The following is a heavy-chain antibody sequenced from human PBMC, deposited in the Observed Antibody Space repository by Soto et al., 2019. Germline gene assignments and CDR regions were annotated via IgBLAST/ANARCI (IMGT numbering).Heavy chain of an antibody. CDR3: ARLYSDYGGAPGY. V-gene: IGHV4-39*01. Sequence: QLQLQESGPGLVKPSETLSLTCTVSGGSISSSSYYWGWIRQPPGKGLGWIGSIYYSGSTYYNPSLKRGVTISVDTSKNQFSLKLSSVTAADTAVYYCARLYSDYGGAPGYWGQGTLVTVSS. D-gene: IGHD5-12*01. CDR1: GGSISSSSYY. J-gene: IGHJ4*02. CDR2: IYYSGST.